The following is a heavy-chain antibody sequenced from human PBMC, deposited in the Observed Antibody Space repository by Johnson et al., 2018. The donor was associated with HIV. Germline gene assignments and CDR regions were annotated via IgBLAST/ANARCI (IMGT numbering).Heavy chain of an antibody. J-gene: IGHJ3*02. Sequence: MLLVESGGGVVQPGRSLRLSCAASGITVSSNYMSWVRQAPGKGLEWVSVIYSGGSTYYADSVKGRFTISRDNSKNTLYLQMNSLRAEDTAVYYCAKALGWELSIWGQGTMFTVSS. CDR3: AKALGWELSI. CDR2: IYSGGST. D-gene: IGHD1-26*01. V-gene: IGHV3-66*02. CDR1: GITVSSNY.